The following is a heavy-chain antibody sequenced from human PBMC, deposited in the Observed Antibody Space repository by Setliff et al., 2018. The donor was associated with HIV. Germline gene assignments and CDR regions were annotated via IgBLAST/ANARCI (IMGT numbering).Heavy chain of an antibody. CDR2: IIPIFGTA. V-gene: IGHV1-69*13. J-gene: IGHJ3*02. CDR3: ARGVTLVRGGRGDI. CDR1: GGTFSSYA. D-gene: IGHD3-10*01. Sequence: WASVKVSCKASGGTFSSYAISWVRQAPGQGLEWMGGIIPIFGTANYAQKFQGRVTITADESTSTAYMELSSLRSEDTAVYYCARGVTLVRGGRGDIWGQGTMVTVSS.